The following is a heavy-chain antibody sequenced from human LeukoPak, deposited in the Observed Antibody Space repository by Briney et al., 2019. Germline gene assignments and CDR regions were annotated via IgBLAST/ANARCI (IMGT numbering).Heavy chain of an antibody. Sequence: PSETLSLTCAVYGGSFSGYYLSWIRQPPGKGLEWIGEINHSGSTNYHPSLQSRVTISVDTSKNQFSLKLTSVTAADTAVYYCARGVTYYDFWSPTARWFDPWGQGTLVTVSS. CDR2: INHSGST. V-gene: IGHV4-34*01. CDR1: GGSFSGYY. D-gene: IGHD3-3*01. J-gene: IGHJ5*02. CDR3: ARGVTYYDFWSPTARWFDP.